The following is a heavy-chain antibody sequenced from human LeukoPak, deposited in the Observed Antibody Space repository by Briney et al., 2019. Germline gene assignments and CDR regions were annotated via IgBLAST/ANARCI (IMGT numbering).Heavy chain of an antibody. Sequence: ASVKVSCKASGYTFTDYYIHWVRQAPGQGLEWMGWINPNSGGTNYAQKFQGRVTMTRDTSISTAYMELSRLRSDDTAVYYCARSLLVVVAATPDYWGQGTLVTVSS. J-gene: IGHJ4*02. CDR3: ARSLLVVVAATPDY. CDR1: GYTFTDYY. CDR2: INPNSGGT. V-gene: IGHV1-2*02. D-gene: IGHD2-15*01.